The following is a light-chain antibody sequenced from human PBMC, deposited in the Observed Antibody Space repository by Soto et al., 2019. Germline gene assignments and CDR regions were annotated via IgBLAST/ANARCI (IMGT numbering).Light chain of an antibody. CDR3: RQYASSPLT. CDR1: QSVGRNY. V-gene: IGKV3-20*01. CDR2: GAS. J-gene: IGKJ4*01. Sequence: EIVLTQSPGTLTLSPGERATLSCRASQSVGRNYLAWYQQKPGQAPRLLIYGASSRATGIPDRFSGSGSGTDFTLTLSRLEPEDFAVYYCRQYASSPLTFGGGTKVEIK.